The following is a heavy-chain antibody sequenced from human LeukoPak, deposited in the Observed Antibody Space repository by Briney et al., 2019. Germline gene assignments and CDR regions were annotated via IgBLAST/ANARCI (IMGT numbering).Heavy chain of an antibody. J-gene: IGHJ6*03. CDR3: VRDPSYGSSWYCYMDV. V-gene: IGHV3-48*04. D-gene: IGHD6-13*01. Sequence: GGSLRLSCAASEFTFVRYAMNWVRQAPGKGLEWVSYISSSSFKIGYADSVKGRFTISRDNSKNSLYLQMDRLRVEDTAVYYCVRDPSYGSSWYCYMDVWGKGTTVTVSS. CDR2: ISSSSFKI. CDR1: EFTFVRYA.